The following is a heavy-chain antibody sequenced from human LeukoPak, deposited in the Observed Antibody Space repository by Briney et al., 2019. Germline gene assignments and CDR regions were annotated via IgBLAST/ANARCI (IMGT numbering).Heavy chain of an antibody. CDR1: GFTFSSYS. CDR2: ISSSSSYI. D-gene: IGHD6-13*01. CDR3: ARDPYSSSWSDY. Sequence: GGSLRLSCAASGFTFSSYSMNWVRQAPGKGLEWVSSISSSSSYIYYADSVKGRFTISRDNAKNSLYLQLNSLRAEDTAVYYCARDPYSSSWSDYWGQGTLVTVSS. V-gene: IGHV3-21*01. J-gene: IGHJ4*02.